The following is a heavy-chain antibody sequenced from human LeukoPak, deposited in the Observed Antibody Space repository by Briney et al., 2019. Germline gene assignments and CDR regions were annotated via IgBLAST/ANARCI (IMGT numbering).Heavy chain of an antibody. CDR2: INTNTGNP. CDR1: GYTFSTYA. V-gene: IGHV7-4-1*02. D-gene: IGHD6-6*01. J-gene: IGHJ4*02. Sequence: GASVKVSCKASGYTFSTYAMNWVRQAPGQGLEWMGWINTNTGNPTYAQGFTGRFVFSLDTPVSTAYLQISSLKAEDTAVYYCAREGGLYSSSSSWGLFDYWGQGTLVTVSS. CDR3: AREGGLYSSSSSWGLFDY.